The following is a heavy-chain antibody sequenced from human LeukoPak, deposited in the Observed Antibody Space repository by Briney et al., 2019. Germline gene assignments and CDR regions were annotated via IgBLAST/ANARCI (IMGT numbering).Heavy chain of an antibody. J-gene: IGHJ4*02. CDR3: AKDISSTYYYDSSGYLGGAGFDY. D-gene: IGHD3-22*01. Sequence: GGSLRLSCAASGFTFSSYSMNWVRQAPGKGLEWVSSVSGSSSYIYYADSVKGRFTISRDNSKNSLYLQMNSLRTEDTALYYCAKDISSTYYYDSSGYLGGAGFDYWGQGTLVTVSS. CDR1: GFTFSSYS. CDR2: VSGSSSYI. V-gene: IGHV3-21*04.